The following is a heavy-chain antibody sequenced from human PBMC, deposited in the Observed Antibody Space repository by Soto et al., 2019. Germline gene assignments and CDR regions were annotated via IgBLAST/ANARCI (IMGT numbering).Heavy chain of an antibody. J-gene: IGHJ6*02. CDR3: ARHLRSYDFFQYYYGIDL. D-gene: IGHD3-16*01. V-gene: IGHV5-51*01. CDR2: IYPGDSDT. CDR1: GYNYNLHW. Sequence: GESLKISCRGSGYNYNLHWISWVRQKPGRGLEWMGIIYPGDSDTRYNPSFQGQVTISVDKSINTAYLQWDSLEASDTATYYCARHLRSYDFFQYYYGIDLWGQGSPVTVSS.